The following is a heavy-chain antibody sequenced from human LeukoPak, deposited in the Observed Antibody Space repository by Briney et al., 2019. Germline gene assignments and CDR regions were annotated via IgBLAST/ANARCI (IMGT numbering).Heavy chain of an antibody. D-gene: IGHD3-10*01. CDR2: INPSGGST. V-gene: IGHV1-46*01. CDR1: GYTFTSYY. CDR3: ARSTYYYSSGSYPYYYYYMDV. J-gene: IGHJ6*03. Sequence: GASVKVSCKASGYTFTSYYMHWVRQAPGQGLEWMGIINPSGGSTSYAQKFQGRVTMTRDTSTSTVYMELSSLRSEGTAVYYCARSTYYYSSGSYPYYYYYMDVWGKGTTVTISS.